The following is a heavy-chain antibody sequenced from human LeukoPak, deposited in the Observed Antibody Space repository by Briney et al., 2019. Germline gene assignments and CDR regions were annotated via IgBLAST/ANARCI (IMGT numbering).Heavy chain of an antibody. J-gene: IGHJ4*02. CDR2: IRYDGSKK. CDR1: AFTFRSYG. CDR3: AKKRYFEAFDY. V-gene: IGHV3-30*02. D-gene: IGHD3-9*01. Sequence: GGSLRLSCAASAFTFRSYGMHWVRQAPGKGLEWVTFIRYDGSKKYYADSVKGRFTISRDNSKNTLYLQMNSLRAEDTAVYYCAKKRYFEAFDYWGQGTLVTVSS.